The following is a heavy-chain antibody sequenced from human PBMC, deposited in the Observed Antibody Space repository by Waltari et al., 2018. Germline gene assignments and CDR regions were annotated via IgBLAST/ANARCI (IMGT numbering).Heavy chain of an antibody. Sequence: EVQLVESGGGLIQHGGSLRLSCAASGFTVSSNYMSWVRQAPGKGLEWVSFIYSGGSTYYADSVKGRFTISRDNSKNTLYLQMNSLRAEDTAVYYCARDLLLARHYYGMDVWGQGTTVTVSS. V-gene: IGHV3-53*01. D-gene: IGHD3-10*01. CDR1: GFTVSSNY. CDR2: IYSGGST. J-gene: IGHJ6*02. CDR3: ARDLLLARHYYGMDV.